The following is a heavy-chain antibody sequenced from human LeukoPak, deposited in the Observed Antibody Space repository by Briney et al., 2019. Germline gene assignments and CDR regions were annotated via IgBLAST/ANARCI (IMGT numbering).Heavy chain of an antibody. CDR2: ISGSGTTT. Sequence: GGSLRLSCEASGFTFESQVMDWVRQAPGKGPEWFSTISGSGTTTIYADSVRGRFTISRDNSKNTLYLQMDYLRAEDSATYYCAQKERMDFWGQGSRVAVSS. J-gene: IGHJ3*01. CDR3: AQKERMDF. V-gene: IGHV3-23*01. D-gene: IGHD2/OR15-2a*01. CDR1: GFTFESQV.